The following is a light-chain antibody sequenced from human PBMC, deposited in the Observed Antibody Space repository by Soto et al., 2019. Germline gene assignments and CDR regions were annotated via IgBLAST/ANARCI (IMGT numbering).Light chain of an antibody. J-gene: IGKJ2*01. Sequence: DIQMTQSPATLSASLGDRVTITCRASQTINRWFAWYQQKPRKAPKLLIYDGSTLQSGVPSRFSGGGSGTEFTLTISSLQPDDVATYYCQQYNALWYTFGQGTKV. CDR1: QTINRW. CDR3: QQYNALWYT. V-gene: IGKV1-5*01. CDR2: DGS.